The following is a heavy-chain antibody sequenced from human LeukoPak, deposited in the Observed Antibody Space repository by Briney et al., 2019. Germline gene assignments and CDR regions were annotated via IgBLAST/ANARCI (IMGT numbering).Heavy chain of an antibody. J-gene: IGHJ6*02. CDR1: GYTFTGYY. Sequence: GASVTVSCTASGYTFTGYYMHWVRQAPGQGLEWMGWINPNSGGTNYAQKFQGRVTMTRDTSISTAYMELSRLRSDDTAVYYCARGGVALSYYGMDVWGQGTTVTVSS. CDR2: INPNSGGT. CDR3: ARGGVALSYYGMDV. V-gene: IGHV1-2*02. D-gene: IGHD2-8*01.